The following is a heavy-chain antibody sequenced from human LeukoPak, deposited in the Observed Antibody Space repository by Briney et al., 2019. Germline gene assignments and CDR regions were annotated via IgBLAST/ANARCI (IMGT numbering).Heavy chain of an antibody. CDR1: GGSIRSGSYY. CDR2: IHAGGST. D-gene: IGHD5-18*01. V-gene: IGHV4-61*02. J-gene: IGHJ4*02. Sequence: PSETLSLTCTVSGGSIRSGSYYWSWIRQPAGKGLEWIGRIHAGGSTNYNPSLKSRVTISADTSKNQFSLKLSSVTAADTAVYYCASLISGWLQRRGYFDYWGQGTLVTVSS. CDR3: ASLISGWLQRRGYFDY.